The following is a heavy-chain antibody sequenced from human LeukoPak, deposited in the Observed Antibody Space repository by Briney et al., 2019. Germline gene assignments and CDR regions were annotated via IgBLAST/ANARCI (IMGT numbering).Heavy chain of an antibody. CDR3: ARHNNGWYIDS. CDR1: GGSINSSTVY. D-gene: IGHD6-19*01. Sequence: SETLSLTCSVSGGSINSSTVYWGWIRQHPGKGLEWIASIYYIGNTYYKPSLKGRVTISSDTSKSQVSLKLSSVIVADTAVYYCARHNNGWYIDSRGQGTLVTVSS. V-gene: IGHV4-39*01. J-gene: IGHJ4*02. CDR2: IYYIGNT.